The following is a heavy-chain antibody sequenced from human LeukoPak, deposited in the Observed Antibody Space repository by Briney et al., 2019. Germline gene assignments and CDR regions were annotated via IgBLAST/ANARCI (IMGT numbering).Heavy chain of an antibody. CDR2: ISESGDNK. J-gene: IGHJ4*02. CDR3: AKNLEN. D-gene: IGHD1-7*01. Sequence: PGGSLTLSCAASGFTFSNYAMSWVRQAPGKGLEWVSGISESGDNKYHADSVKGRFTISRDNSKNTLYLQMSSLTAEDTAVYYCAKNLENWGQGTLVTVSS. CDR1: GFTFSNYA. V-gene: IGHV3-23*01.